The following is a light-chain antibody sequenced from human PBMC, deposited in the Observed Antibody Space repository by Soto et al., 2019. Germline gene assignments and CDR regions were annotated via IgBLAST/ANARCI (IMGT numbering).Light chain of an antibody. V-gene: IGKV1-16*02. CDR2: DAS. Sequence: DVQMTQSPSSLSASVGDRVSLTCRASQDISTSLAWFQQTPGEAPKSLIYDASTLQSGVPSKFSGSGAGTEFTLTITSLQPEDFGTYYCQQYNSYQFTFGPGTKVAIK. CDR1: QDISTS. J-gene: IGKJ3*01. CDR3: QQYNSYQFT.